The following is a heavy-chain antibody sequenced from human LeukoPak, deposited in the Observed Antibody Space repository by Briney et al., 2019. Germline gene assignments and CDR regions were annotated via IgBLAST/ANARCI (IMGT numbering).Heavy chain of an antibody. D-gene: IGHD5-18*01. Sequence: SETLSLTCTVSGGSISSGGYYWSWIRQHPGKGLEWIGYIYYSGSTCYNPSLKSRVTISVDTSKNQFSLKLSSVTAADTAVYYCARGAAGYSYGWGQGTLVTVSS. CDR3: ARGAAGYSYG. J-gene: IGHJ4*02. V-gene: IGHV4-31*03. CDR2: IYYSGST. CDR1: GGSISSGGYY.